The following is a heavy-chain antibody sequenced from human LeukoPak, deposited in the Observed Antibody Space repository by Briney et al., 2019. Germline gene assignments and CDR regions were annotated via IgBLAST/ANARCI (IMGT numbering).Heavy chain of an antibody. CDR1: GFTFSDYY. Sequence: GGSLRLSCAASGFTFSDYYMSWIRQAPGKGLEWVSYISSSGSYRYYADSVKGRFTISRDNAKNSLYLQMNSLRAEDTAVYYCAKTLTMILVLRGGFDYWGQGALVTVSS. D-gene: IGHD3-22*01. J-gene: IGHJ4*02. CDR2: ISSSGSYR. V-gene: IGHV3-11*03. CDR3: AKTLTMILVLRGGFDY.